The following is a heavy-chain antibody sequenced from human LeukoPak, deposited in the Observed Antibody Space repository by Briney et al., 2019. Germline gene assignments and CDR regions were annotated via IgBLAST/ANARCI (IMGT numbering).Heavy chain of an antibody. J-gene: IGHJ3*02. D-gene: IGHD1-26*01. CDR1: GFTVSSNY. CDR3: ARDVRSGSYYISYAFDI. CDR2: IYSGGRT. V-gene: IGHV3-66*02. Sequence: PGGSLRLSCAASGFTVSSNYMSWVRPAPGEGLEWVSVIYSGGRTYYADSVKGGFTIPRDNSKNTLYLQINSLRAEDTAVYYCARDVRSGSYYISYAFDIWGQGTMVTVSS.